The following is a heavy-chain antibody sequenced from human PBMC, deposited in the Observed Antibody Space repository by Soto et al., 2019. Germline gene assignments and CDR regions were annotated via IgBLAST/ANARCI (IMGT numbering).Heavy chain of an antibody. CDR2: ISSSSSYT. J-gene: IGHJ4*02. Sequence: QVQLVESGGGLVKPGGSLRLSCAASGFTFSDYYMSWIRLAPGKGLEWVSYISSSSSYTNYPDSVKGRFTISRHNAKNSLYLQMKSLRAEDTAVYYCARDRRGIAAAGSHFDYWGQGTLVTVSS. CDR1: GFTFSDYY. D-gene: IGHD6-13*01. V-gene: IGHV3-11*05. CDR3: ARDRRGIAAAGSHFDY.